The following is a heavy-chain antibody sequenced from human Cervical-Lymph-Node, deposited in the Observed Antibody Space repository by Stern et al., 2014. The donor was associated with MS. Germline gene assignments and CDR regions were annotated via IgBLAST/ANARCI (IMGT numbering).Heavy chain of an antibody. V-gene: IGHV4-59*01. J-gene: IGHJ5*01. D-gene: IGHD6-13*01. CDR1: GVSISTYY. CDR2: IYYSGST. CDR3: ARDVGMDS. Sequence: QLQLQESGPGLVKPSETLSLTCTVSGVSISTYYWSWIRQPPGKGLEWIGYIYYSGSTTYNPSLKRLVNMAVDTSRSQFSLKLSSVTAADTAVYYCARDVGMDSWGQGTLVTVSS.